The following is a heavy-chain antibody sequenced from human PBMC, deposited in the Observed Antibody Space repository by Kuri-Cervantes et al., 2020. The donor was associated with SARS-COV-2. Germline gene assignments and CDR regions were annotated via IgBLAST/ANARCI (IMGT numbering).Heavy chain of an antibody. CDR1: GFTFGDYA. D-gene: IGHD2-15*01. V-gene: IGHV3-49*04. Sequence: GGSRGLSCTASGFTFGDYAMSWVRQAPGRGLEWVGFIRSKFFSETRQYAASVRDRFTISRDDSKSVAYLQMNSLKTEDTAVYYCTRIYCSGGGCQRFFDTWGQGTLVTVSS. CDR2: IRSKFFSETR. J-gene: IGHJ4*02. CDR3: TRIYCSGGGCQRFFDT.